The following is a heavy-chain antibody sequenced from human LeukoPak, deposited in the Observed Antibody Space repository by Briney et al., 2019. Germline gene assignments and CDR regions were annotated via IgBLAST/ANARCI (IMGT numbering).Heavy chain of an antibody. CDR1: GGSISTNDW. J-gene: IGHJ4*02. Sequence: SETLSLTCAVSGGSISTNDWWSWVRQPPRKGLEWIGEMYHSGSTNYNPSLKSRVTISLDKSKNQFSLKLSSVTAADTAVYYCARKGAGPPYYFDSWGQGTLVTVSS. V-gene: IGHV4-4*02. D-gene: IGHD3-10*01. CDR3: ARKGAGPPYYFDS. CDR2: MYHSGST.